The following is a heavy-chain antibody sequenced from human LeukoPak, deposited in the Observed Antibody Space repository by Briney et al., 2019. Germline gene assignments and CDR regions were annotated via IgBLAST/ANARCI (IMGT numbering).Heavy chain of an antibody. D-gene: IGHD6-19*01. Sequence: GGSLRLSCAASGLTFSSYWMSWVRQAPGKGLEWVSVIYSGGSTYYADSVKGRFTISRDNSKNTLYLQMNSLRAEDTAVYYCSSGWYGRYWGQGTLVTVSS. J-gene: IGHJ4*02. CDR2: IYSGGST. CDR1: GLTFSSYW. V-gene: IGHV3-53*01. CDR3: SSGWYGRY.